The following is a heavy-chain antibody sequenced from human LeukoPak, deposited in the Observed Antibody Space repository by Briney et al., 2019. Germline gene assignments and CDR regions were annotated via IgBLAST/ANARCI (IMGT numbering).Heavy chain of an antibody. V-gene: IGHV4-34*01. Sequence: SETLSLTCAVYGGSFNNYYWSWFRQPPGKGLEWIGEVNHSGATNYSPSLKSRVTISVDTSKNLFSLRLSSVTAADTAVYYCATDSSGYSDAFDIWGHGTMVTVSS. CDR3: ATDSSGYSDAFDI. CDR1: GGSFNNYY. D-gene: IGHD3-22*01. CDR2: VNHSGAT. J-gene: IGHJ3*02.